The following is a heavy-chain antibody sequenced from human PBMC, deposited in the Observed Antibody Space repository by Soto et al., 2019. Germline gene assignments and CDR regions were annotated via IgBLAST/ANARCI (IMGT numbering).Heavy chain of an antibody. CDR3: ARDLLWFGELLEGMDV. D-gene: IGHD3-10*01. J-gene: IGHJ6*02. CDR1: GYTFTSYG. V-gene: IGHV1-18*04. Sequence: ASVKVSCMASGYTFTSYGISWVRQAPGQGLAWMGWISAYNGNTNYAKKLQGRVTMTPDPYTRTAYLVLRSLRSDDTAVYYCARDLLWFGELLEGMDVRGQGTTGTVSS. CDR2: ISAYNGNT.